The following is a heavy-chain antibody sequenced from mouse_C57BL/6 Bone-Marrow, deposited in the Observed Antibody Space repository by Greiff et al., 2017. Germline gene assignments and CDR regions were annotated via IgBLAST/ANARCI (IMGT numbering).Heavy chain of an antibody. CDR1: GFTFSSYA. V-gene: IGHV5-4*01. D-gene: IGHD1-1*01. CDR3: ARDPTVVAGAMDY. J-gene: IGHJ4*01. CDR2: ISDGGSYT. Sequence: EVMLLESGGGLVKPGGSLKLSCAASGFTFSSYAMSWVRQTPEKRLEWVATISDGGSYTYYPDNVKGRFTLSRDNAKNNLDPKMSHLKSEETAMYYCARDPTVVAGAMDYWGQGTSVTVSS.